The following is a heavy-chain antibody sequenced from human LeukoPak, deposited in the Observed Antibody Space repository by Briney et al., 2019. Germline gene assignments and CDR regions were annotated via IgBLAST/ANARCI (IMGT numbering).Heavy chain of an antibody. CDR3: TRLQMGPPNWFDP. V-gene: IGHV3-73*01. CDR2: IRSKANSYAT. J-gene: IGHJ5*02. D-gene: IGHD5-24*01. Sequence: GGSLRLSCAASGFTFSSYGMHWVRQASGKGLEWVGRIRSKANSYATAYAASVKGRFTISRDDSKNTAYLQMNSLKTEDTAVYYCTRLQMGPPNWFDPWGQGTLVTVSS. CDR1: GFTFSSYG.